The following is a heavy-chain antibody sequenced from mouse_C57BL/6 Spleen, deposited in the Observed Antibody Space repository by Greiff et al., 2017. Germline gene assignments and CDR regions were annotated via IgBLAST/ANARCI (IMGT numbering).Heavy chain of an antibody. Sequence: DVMLVESGGGLVKPGGSLKLSCAASGFTFSSYAMSWVRQTPEKRLEWVATISDGGSYTYYPDNVKGRFTISRDNAKNNLYLQMSHLKSEDTAMYYCARAGTTVVPFYAMDYWGQGTSVTVSS. D-gene: IGHD1-1*01. CDR2: ISDGGSYT. CDR1: GFTFSSYA. CDR3: ARAGTTVVPFYAMDY. J-gene: IGHJ4*01. V-gene: IGHV5-4*03.